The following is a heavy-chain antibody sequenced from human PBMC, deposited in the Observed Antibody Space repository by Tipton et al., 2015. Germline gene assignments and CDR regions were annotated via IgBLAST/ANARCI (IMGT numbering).Heavy chain of an antibody. CDR1: GGSISSSSYY. Sequence: TLSLTCTVSGGSISSSSYYWGWIRQPPGKGLEWIGYIHYSGSTYYNPSLKSRVSISIDTSKKQFFLNLSSVTAADTAVYYCARDQDFGDRTYWYFDLWGPGTLVTVSS. D-gene: IGHD4-17*01. J-gene: IGHJ2*01. V-gene: IGHV4-31*03. CDR3: ARDQDFGDRTYWYFDL. CDR2: IHYSGST.